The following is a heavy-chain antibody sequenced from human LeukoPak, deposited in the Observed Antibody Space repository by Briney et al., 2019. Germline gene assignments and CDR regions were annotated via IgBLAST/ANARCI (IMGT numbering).Heavy chain of an antibody. V-gene: IGHV3-21*01. J-gene: IGHJ6*03. CDR1: GFTFTSYI. Sequence: GGSLRLSCAASGFTFTSYILTWVRQAPGQGLEWVSCISSDSNDIYYADSLKGRFNVSCENAKNSIILHLSSLRAQAPAGLYFVRDRFLEWSDYYYYIDVGGRGCTVTVP. D-gene: IGHD3-3*01. CDR2: ISSDSNDI. CDR3: VRDRFLEWSDYYYYIDV.